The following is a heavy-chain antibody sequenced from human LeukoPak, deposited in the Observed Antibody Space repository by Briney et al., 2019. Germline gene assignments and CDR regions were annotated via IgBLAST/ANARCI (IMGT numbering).Heavy chain of an antibody. D-gene: IGHD6-13*01. CDR2: IYYSGSN. CDR1: GGSISSYY. Sequence: SETLSLTCTVSGGSISSYYWSWIRQPPGKGLEWIGYIYYSGSNNYNPSPKSRITISVDTSKNQFSLKLSSVTAADAAVYYCARDPIAVDAFDIWGQGTMVTVSS. J-gene: IGHJ3*02. CDR3: ARDPIAVDAFDI. V-gene: IGHV4-59*01.